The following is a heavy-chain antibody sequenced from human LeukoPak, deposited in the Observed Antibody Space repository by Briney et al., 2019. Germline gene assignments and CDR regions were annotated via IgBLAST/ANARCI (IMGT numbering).Heavy chain of an antibody. V-gene: IGHV3-30-3*01. CDR1: GFTFSSYA. CDR2: ISYDGSNK. J-gene: IGHJ3*02. Sequence: GRSLRLSCAASGFTFSSYAMHWVRQAPGKGLEWVAVISYDGSNKYYADSVKGRFTISRDNSKNTLYLQMNSLRAEDTAVYYCARERGSYSSSWYDAFDIWGQGTMVTVSS. CDR3: ARERGSYSSSWYDAFDI. D-gene: IGHD6-13*01.